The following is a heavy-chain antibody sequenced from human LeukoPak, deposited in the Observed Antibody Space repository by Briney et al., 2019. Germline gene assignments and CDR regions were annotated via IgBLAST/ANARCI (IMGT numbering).Heavy chain of an antibody. CDR3: ARPYYDFWSGTLYYFDH. V-gene: IGHV1-8*01. Sequence: ASVKVSCKASGYTFTSYVINWVRQATGQGLEWMGWMNPNSGNTGYAQKFQGRVTMTRNTSISTAYMELSSLRSEDTAVYYCARPYYDFWSGTLYYFDHWGQGTLVTVSS. D-gene: IGHD3-3*01. CDR1: GYTFTSYV. J-gene: IGHJ4*02. CDR2: MNPNSGNT.